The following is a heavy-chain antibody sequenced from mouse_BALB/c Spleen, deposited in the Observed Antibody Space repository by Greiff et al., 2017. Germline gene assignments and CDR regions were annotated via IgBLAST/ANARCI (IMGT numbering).Heavy chain of an antibody. J-gene: IGHJ4*01. CDR1: GYTFTSYY. CDR2: INPSNGGT. V-gene: IGHV1S81*02. CDR3: TRCGNYAMDY. Sequence: QVQLKQPGAELVKPGASVKLSCKASGYTFTSYYMYWVKQRPGQGLEWIGGINPSNGGTNFNEKFKSKATLTVDKSSSTAYMQLSSLTSEDSAVYYCTRCGNYAMDYWGQGTSVTVSS. D-gene: IGHD1-1*01.